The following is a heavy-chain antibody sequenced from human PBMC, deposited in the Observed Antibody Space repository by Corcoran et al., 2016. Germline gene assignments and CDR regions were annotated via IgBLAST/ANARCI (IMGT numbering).Heavy chain of an antibody. CDR1: GGTFRRYA. D-gene: IGHD3-9*01. CDR2: IIPIFGTA. J-gene: IGHJ6*02. V-gene: IGHV1-69*06. Sequence: QEQLVLSGAAGEKPGSSVKGSFKASGGTFRRYAISWVRPAPGQGLEWMGGIIPIFGTANYAQKFQGRVTIPANKSTSTANMELSSLRSEDTAVYYGARILRYFDWLGYYYYGMDVWGQGTTVTVSS. CDR3: ARILRYFDWLGYYYYGMDV.